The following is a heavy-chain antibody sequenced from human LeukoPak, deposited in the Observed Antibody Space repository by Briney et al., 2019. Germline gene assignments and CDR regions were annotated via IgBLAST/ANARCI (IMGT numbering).Heavy chain of an antibody. CDR2: IYYSGST. CDR3: ARAQSLLLWFGEYRNPLFDY. Sequence: SETLSLTCTVSGGSVSSSSYYWGWIRQPPGKGLEWIGSIYYSGSTYYNPSLESRVTISVDTSKNQFSLKLSSVTAADTAVYYCARAQSLLLWFGEYRNPLFDYWGQGTLVTVSS. V-gene: IGHV4-39*07. CDR1: GGSVSSSSYY. J-gene: IGHJ4*02. D-gene: IGHD3-10*01.